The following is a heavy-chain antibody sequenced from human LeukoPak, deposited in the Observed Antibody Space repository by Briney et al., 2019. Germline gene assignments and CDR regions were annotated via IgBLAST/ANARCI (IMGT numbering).Heavy chain of an antibody. CDR1: GYTFTGYY. CDR2: INPNSGGT. J-gene: IGHJ4*02. V-gene: IGHV1-2*04. D-gene: IGHD4-17*01. Sequence: VASVKVSCMASGYTFTGYYMHWVRQAPGQGLEWMGWINPNSGGTNYAQKFQGWVTMTRDTSISTAYMELSRLRSDDTAVYYCARISTMTTVTSFDYWGQGTLVTVSS. CDR3: ARISTMTTVTSFDY.